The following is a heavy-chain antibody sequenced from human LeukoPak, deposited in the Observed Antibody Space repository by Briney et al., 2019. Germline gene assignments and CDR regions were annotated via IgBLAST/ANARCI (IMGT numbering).Heavy chain of an antibody. CDR3: ARRGGAAAGVFDY. CDR1: GGSISSYY. Sequence: PSETLSLTCTVSGGSISSYYWSWIRQPPGKGLECIGYIYYSGSTNYNPSLKSRVTISVDTSKNQFSLKLSSVTAADTAVYYCARRGGAAAGVFDYWGQGTLVTVSS. V-gene: IGHV4-59*08. CDR2: IYYSGST. D-gene: IGHD6-13*01. J-gene: IGHJ4*02.